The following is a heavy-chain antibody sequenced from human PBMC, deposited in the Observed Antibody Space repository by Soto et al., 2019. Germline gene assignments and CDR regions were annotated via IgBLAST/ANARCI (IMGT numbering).Heavy chain of an antibody. D-gene: IGHD2-2*01. CDR3: AGYCSSTSCYALSGVATRYWYFDL. CDR2: ISGSGGNT. J-gene: IGHJ2*01. V-gene: IGHV3-23*01. CDR1: GFTFSSYA. Sequence: EVQLLESGGGLVQPGGSLRLSCAASGFTFSSYAMSWVRQAPGKGLEWVSAISGSGGNTYYADSVKGRFTISRDNSKNTLYLQMNSLRAEDTAVYYCAGYCSSTSCYALSGVATRYWYFDLWGRGTLVTVSS.